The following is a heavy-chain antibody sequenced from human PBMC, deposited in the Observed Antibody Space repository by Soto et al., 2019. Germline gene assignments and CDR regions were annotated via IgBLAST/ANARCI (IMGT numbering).Heavy chain of an antibody. V-gene: IGHV3-30-3*01. CDR3: ARDGGPVGVVIILPWFDY. D-gene: IGHD3-3*01. J-gene: IGHJ4*02. CDR1: GFTFSSYA. Sequence: GGSLRLSCAASGFTFSSYAMHWVRQAPGKGLEWVAVTSYDGSNKYYADSVKGRFTISRDNSKNTLYLQMNSLRAEDTAVYYCARDGGPVGVVIILPWFDYWGQGTLVTVSS. CDR2: TSYDGSNK.